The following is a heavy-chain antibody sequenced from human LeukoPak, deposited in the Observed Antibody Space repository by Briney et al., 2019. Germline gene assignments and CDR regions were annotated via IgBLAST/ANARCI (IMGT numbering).Heavy chain of an antibody. CDR3: ARDQKYCGGDCPAEYFQH. J-gene: IGHJ1*01. Sequence: GRPLRLSCAASGFTFSSYAMHWVRQAPGKGLEWVAVISYDGSNKYYADSVKGRFTISRDNSKNTLYLQMNSLRAEDTAVYYCARDQKYCGGDCPAEYFQHWGQGTLVTVSS. CDR1: GFTFSSYA. V-gene: IGHV3-30*04. D-gene: IGHD2-21*02. CDR2: ISYDGSNK.